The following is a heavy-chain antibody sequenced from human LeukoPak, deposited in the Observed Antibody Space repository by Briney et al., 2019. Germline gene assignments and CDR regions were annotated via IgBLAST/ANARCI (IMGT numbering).Heavy chain of an antibody. J-gene: IGHJ6*02. D-gene: IGHD4-17*01. CDR2: INPSGGGA. CDR3: ARDGDDFGDYVGYNYYGLDV. CDR1: GYMFTSYY. V-gene: IGHV1-46*01. Sequence: SVKVSCKASGYMFTSYYMHWVRQAPGQGLEWMGMINPSGGGANYAQKFQGRVTMTRDTSTSTVYMELSSLRSEDTAVYYCARDGDDFGDYVGYNYYGLDVWGQGTTVTASS.